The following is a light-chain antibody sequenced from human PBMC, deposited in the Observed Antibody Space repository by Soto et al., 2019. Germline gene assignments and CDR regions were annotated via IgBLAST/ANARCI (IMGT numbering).Light chain of an antibody. J-gene: IGKJ5*01. CDR1: QGISSY. Sequence: IQLTQSPSSLSASVGDRVTITCRASQGISSYFAWYQQKPGKAPKVLIYAASTLQNGVPPRFSGSGSGTDFTLTISSLQPEDFATYYCQQYGSSSTFGQGTRLEIK. V-gene: IGKV1-9*01. CDR2: AAS. CDR3: QQYGSSST.